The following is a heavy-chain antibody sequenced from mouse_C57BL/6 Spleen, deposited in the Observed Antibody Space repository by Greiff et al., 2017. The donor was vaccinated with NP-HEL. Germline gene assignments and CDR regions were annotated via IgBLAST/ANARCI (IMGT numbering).Heavy chain of an antibody. CDR1: GYTFTSYW. CDR3: ARKGKLGREAMDY. J-gene: IGHJ4*01. V-gene: IGHV1-53*01. D-gene: IGHD4-1*01. Sequence: QVQLQQPGTELVKPGASVKLSCKASGYTFTSYWMHWVKQRPGQGLEWIGNINPSDGGTNYNEKFKSKATLTVDKSSSTAYMQLSSLTSEDSAVYYCARKGKLGREAMDYWGQGTSVTVSS. CDR2: INPSDGGT.